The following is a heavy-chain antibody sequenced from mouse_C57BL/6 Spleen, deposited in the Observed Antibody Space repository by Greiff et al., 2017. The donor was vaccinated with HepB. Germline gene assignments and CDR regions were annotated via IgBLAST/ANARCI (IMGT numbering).Heavy chain of an antibody. CDR3: ARSPLRLRQGDWYFDV. CDR2: IDPSDSYT. D-gene: IGHD2-2*01. CDR1: GYTFTSYW. V-gene: IGHV1-59*01. J-gene: IGHJ1*03. Sequence: VQLQQPGAELVRPGTSVKLSCKASGYTFTSYWMHWVKQRPGQGLEWIGVIDPSDSYTNYNQKFKGKATLTVDTSSSTAYMQLSSLTSEDSAVYYCARSPLRLRQGDWYFDVWGTGTTVTVSS.